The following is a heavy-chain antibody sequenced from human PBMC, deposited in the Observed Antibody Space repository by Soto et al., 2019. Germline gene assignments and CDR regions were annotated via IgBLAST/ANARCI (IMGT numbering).Heavy chain of an antibody. CDR3: ASGGWGSSWYEGGSRIDY. V-gene: IGHV3-13*01. D-gene: IGHD6-13*01. CDR1: GFTFSSYD. Sequence: VQLVESGGGLVQPGGSLRLSCAASGFTFSSYDMHWVRQVTGKGLVWVSAIGAAGDTYYPDSVKGRFTISRENAKNSLYLQMNSLRAEDTAVYYCASGGWGSSWYEGGSRIDYWGQGTLVTVSS. J-gene: IGHJ4*02. CDR2: IGAAGDT.